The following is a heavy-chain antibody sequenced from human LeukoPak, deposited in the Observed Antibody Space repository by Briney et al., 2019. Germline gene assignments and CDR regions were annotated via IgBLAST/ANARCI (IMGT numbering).Heavy chain of an antibody. J-gene: IGHJ3*02. V-gene: IGHV3-49*04. CDR3: SRFYSSGWARGAFDI. CDR2: IRNQANGGTT. CDR1: GFTFSDYA. Sequence: PGRSLRLSCTTSGFTFSDYAVSWVRQAPGKGLEWIGFIRNQANGGTTEYAASVKGRFTISRDDSKSIAHLQMSSLKTEDTAVYYCSRFYSSGWARGAFDIWGQGTMVTVSS. D-gene: IGHD3-22*01.